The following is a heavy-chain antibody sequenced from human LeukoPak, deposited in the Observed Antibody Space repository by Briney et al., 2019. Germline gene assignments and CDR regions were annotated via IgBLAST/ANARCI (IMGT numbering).Heavy chain of an antibody. Sequence: SDTLSLTXTVSGGSISGYYWSWIRQPPGKGLEWLGYIYYSGSTNYNPSLKSRVTISLDTSKNQFSLRLSSVTAADTAIYYCARAYGTIDYWGQGTLVTVSS. CDR3: ARAYGTIDY. CDR1: GGSISGYY. D-gene: IGHD2-8*01. J-gene: IGHJ4*02. V-gene: IGHV4-59*07. CDR2: IYYSGST.